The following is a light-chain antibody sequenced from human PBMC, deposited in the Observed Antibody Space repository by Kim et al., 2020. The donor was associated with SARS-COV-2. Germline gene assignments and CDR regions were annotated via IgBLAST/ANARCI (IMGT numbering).Light chain of an antibody. CDR2: GSS. V-gene: IGKV3-20*01. CDR3: QQYGSSPYT. CDR1: QSVSSSY. Sequence: LSPGERATLSCRASQSVSSSYVAWYQQKPGHAPRLLIYGSSSRATGIPDRFSGSGSGTDFTLTISRLEPEDFAVYYCQQYGSSPYTFGQGTKLEI. J-gene: IGKJ2*01.